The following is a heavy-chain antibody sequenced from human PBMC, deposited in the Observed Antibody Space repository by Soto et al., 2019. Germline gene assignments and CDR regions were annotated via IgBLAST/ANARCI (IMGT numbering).Heavy chain of an antibody. CDR1: GFTFSSYG. Sequence: GGSLRLSCAASGFTFSSYGMHWVRQAPGKGLEWVAVISYDGSNKYYADSVKGRFTISRDNSKNTLYLQMNSLRAEDTAVYYCAKDLAYDFWSGYWGACYYYGMDVWGQGTTVTVSS. J-gene: IGHJ6*02. CDR2: ISYDGSNK. D-gene: IGHD3-3*01. V-gene: IGHV3-30*18. CDR3: AKDLAYDFWSGYWGACYYYGMDV.